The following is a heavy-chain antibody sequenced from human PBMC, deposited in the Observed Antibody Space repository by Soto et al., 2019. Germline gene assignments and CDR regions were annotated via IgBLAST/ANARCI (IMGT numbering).Heavy chain of an antibody. J-gene: IGHJ6*02. CDR1: GGTFSSYA. CDR2: IIPIFGTA. CDR3: ASHGGRSPEGRYYYGMDV. V-gene: IGHV1-69*12. Sequence: QVQLVQSGAEVKKPGSSVKVSCKASGGTFSSYAISWVRQAPGQGLEWMGGIIPIFGTADYAQKFQGRVTITADESTSTAYMELSTLRSEDTAVYYCASHGGRSPEGRYYYGMDVWGQGPTVTVSS. D-gene: IGHD1-26*01.